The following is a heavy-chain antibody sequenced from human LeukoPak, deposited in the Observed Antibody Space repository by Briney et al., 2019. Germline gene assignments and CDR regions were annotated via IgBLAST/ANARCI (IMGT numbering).Heavy chain of an antibody. Sequence: GGSLRLSCAASGFNFSSAWMSWVRQAPGKGLEWLGRIRRTSDGGTTEYAAPVKGRFTISRDDSKNMVYLQVNSLKSEDTAVFYCSTDLMDFWGQGTLVTVSS. J-gene: IGHJ4*02. CDR1: GFNFSSAW. V-gene: IGHV3-15*01. CDR3: STDLMDF. CDR2: IRRTSDGGTT.